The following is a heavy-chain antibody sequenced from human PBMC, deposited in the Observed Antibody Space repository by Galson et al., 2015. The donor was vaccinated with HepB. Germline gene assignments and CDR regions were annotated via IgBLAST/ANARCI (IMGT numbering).Heavy chain of an antibody. CDR2: ISHIGTT. D-gene: IGHD3-10*01. J-gene: IGHJ4*02. CDR1: AGTFDIYY. V-gene: IGHV4-34*01. Sequence: SETLSLTCAVYAGTFDIYYWAWVRQTPEGGLEWIGEISHIGTTNYNPSLTSRVSISVDPSKYQFALTLNSVTAADASVYYCARALRDGTSSMSYFDSWGQGTPVTVSS. CDR3: ARALRDGTSSMSYFDS.